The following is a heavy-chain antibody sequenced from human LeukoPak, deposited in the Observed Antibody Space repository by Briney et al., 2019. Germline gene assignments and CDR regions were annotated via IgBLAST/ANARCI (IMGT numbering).Heavy chain of an antibody. D-gene: IGHD3-22*01. CDR2: ISGSGGST. J-gene: IGHJ4*02. CDR3: AKDDSRVYYDAPGRIDY. V-gene: IGHV3-23*01. Sequence: GGSLRPFCAASAFTVSSYAMSWVRQAPGKGLEWVSAISGSGGSTYYAVTVKRRFTSSRYNSKNTLSLQMNSLRAEDRAVYYCAKDDSRVYYDAPGRIDYWGQGTLVTVSS. CDR1: AFTVSSYA.